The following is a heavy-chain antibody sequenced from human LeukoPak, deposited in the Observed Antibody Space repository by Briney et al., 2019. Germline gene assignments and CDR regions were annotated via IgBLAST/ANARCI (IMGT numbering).Heavy chain of an antibody. D-gene: IGHD3-22*01. CDR3: ARDRIHYYDSSGLDY. J-gene: IGHJ4*02. CDR2: INTNTGNP. CDR1: GYTFTSYA. Sequence: ASVKVSCKASGYTFTSYAMNWVRQAPGQGLEWMGWINTNTGNPTYAQGFTRRFVFSLDTSVSTAYLQISSLKAEDTAVYYCARDRIHYYDSSGLDYWGQGTLVTVSS. V-gene: IGHV7-4-1*02.